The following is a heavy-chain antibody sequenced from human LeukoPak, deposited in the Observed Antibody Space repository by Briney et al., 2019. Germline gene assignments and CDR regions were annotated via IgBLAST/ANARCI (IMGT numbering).Heavy chain of an antibody. J-gene: IGHJ4*02. V-gene: IGHV4-59*08. CDR1: GASISIYY. CDR2: IYYTGST. Sequence: KTSETLSLTCTVSGASISIYYWSWIRQPPGKGLEWIGYIYYTGSTNHNPSLKSRVTMSVDTSKNQFSLKLSSVTAADTAVYYCASLRPHPDYWGQGTLVTVSS. CDR3: ASLRPHPDY.